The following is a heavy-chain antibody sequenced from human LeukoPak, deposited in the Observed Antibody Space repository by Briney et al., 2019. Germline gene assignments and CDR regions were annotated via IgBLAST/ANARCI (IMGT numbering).Heavy chain of an antibody. V-gene: IGHV1-2*02. CDR1: GYTFTGYY. CDR2: FNPNSGGT. J-gene: IGHJ5*02. CDR3: ARGRYCSDGNCYHNWFDP. Sequence: ASVKVSCKPSGYTFTGYYMHWVRQAPGQGPEWMGWFNPNSGGTDYAQKFQGRVTMTRDTSINTAYMEVISLRPDDTAVYYCARGRYCSDGNCYHNWFDPWGQGTLVIVSS. D-gene: IGHD2-15*01.